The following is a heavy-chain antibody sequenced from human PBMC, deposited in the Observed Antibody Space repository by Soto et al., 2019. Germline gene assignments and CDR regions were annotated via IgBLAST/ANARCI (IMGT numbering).Heavy chain of an antibody. J-gene: IGHJ3*01. V-gene: IGHV4-4*02. Sequence: QVQLQESGPGLVKPSGTLSLTCAVSGGSISSSHWWTWVRQSPGKGLEYIGEISHSGTSKSNPSLKSRVTLTVDKSKHRFSLPLTSVTAADTAVYYCARVVLTIARGAFDAWGQGTLVIVSS. CDR1: GGSISSSHW. CDR2: ISHSGTS. D-gene: IGHD3-9*01. CDR3: ARVVLTIARGAFDA.